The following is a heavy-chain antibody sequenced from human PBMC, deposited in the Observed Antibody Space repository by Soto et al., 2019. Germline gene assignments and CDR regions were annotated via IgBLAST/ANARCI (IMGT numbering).Heavy chain of an antibody. J-gene: IGHJ4*02. Sequence: AGGSLRLSCAASGFNFGNYWMAWVRQAPGKGLEWVANIKQDGSDKNYVDSVKGRFTISRDNAKNSLYLQMNSLRAEDSAVYSCARDTTGILDYWGQGTLVTVSS. CDR2: IKQDGSDK. CDR3: ARDTTGILDY. CDR1: GFNFGNYW. V-gene: IGHV3-7*01. D-gene: IGHD1-1*01.